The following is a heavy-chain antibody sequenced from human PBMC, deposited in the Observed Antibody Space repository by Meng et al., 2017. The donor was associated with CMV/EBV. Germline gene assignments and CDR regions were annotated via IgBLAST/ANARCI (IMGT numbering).Heavy chain of an antibody. CDR1: GFTFSSYA. CDR2: ISYDGSNK. D-gene: IGHD2-21*01. Sequence: WGSLRLSCAASGFTFSSYAMHWVRQAPGKGLEWVAVISYDGSNKYYADSVKGRITISRDNSKNTLYLQMNSLRAEDTAVYYCARNIERYCGGDCQPTYYYYGMDVWGQGTTVTVSS. V-gene: IGHV3-30*04. CDR3: ARNIERYCGGDCQPTYYYYGMDV. J-gene: IGHJ6*02.